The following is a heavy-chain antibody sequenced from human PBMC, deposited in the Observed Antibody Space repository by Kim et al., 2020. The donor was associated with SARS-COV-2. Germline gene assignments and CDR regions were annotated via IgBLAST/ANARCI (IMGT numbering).Heavy chain of an antibody. J-gene: IGHJ4*02. Sequence: GGSLRLSCAASGFTFSTYWMNWVRQAPGKGLEWVANIKGDGSEKYYVDSVKGRFTISRDNAKNSVFLQMNSLRAGDTAVYYCVRDMQGPYWVQGILVTVSS. CDR2: IKGDGSEK. V-gene: IGHV3-7*03. CDR1: GFTFSTYW. CDR3: VRDMQGPY.